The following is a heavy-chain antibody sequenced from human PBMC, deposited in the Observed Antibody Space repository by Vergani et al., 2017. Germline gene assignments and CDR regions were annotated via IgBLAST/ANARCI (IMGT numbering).Heavy chain of an antibody. D-gene: IGHD5-24*01. V-gene: IGHV4-59*12. CDR2: IYYSGST. CDR1: GGSISSYY. Sequence: QVQLQESGPGLVKPSETLSLTCTVSGGSISSYYWSWIRQPPGKGLEWIGYIYYSGSTYYNPSLKSRVTISVDTSKNQFSLKLSSVTAADTAVYYCARDNGYNGGDIDYWGQGTLVTVSS. J-gene: IGHJ4*02. CDR3: ARDNGYNGGDIDY.